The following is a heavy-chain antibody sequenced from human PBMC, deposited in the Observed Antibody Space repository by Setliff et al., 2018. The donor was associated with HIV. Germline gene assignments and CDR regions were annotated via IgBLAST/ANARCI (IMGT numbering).Heavy chain of an antibody. CDR3: ARLASGGWPLEVFDI. J-gene: IGHJ3*02. D-gene: IGHD2-15*01. V-gene: IGHV1-2*02. CDR2: INPSDGGA. Sequence: ASVKVSCKASGYAFTGYYLHWVRQAPGQGLEWMGWINPSDGGAKYAHNFEGRVTMTTDASTSTVDMELRSLTSDDTAVYYCARLASGGWPLEVFDIWGQGTMVTVSS. CDR1: GYAFTGYY.